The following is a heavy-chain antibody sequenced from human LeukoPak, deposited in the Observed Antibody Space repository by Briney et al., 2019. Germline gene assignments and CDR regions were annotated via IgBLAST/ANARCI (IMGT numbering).Heavy chain of an antibody. Sequence: GGSLRLSRAASGFTVSSNYMSWVRQAPGKGLEWVSVIYSGGSTYYADSVKGRSTIPRDNSKNTLYLQMNSLRAEDTAVYYCARGIGDFDYWGQGTLVTVSS. V-gene: IGHV3-53*01. J-gene: IGHJ4*02. CDR3: ARGIGDFDY. D-gene: IGHD3-16*01. CDR2: IYSGGST. CDR1: GFTVSSNY.